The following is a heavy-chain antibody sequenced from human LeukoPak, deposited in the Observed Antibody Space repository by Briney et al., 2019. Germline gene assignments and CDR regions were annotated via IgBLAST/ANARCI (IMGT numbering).Heavy chain of an antibody. CDR2: IRTTAEGAKYA. Sequence: GGSLRLSCATSGFSFTDYPMNWGRHAPGKRLEWISNIRTTAEGAKYAYYADSVKGRVTISRDDGKNTLYLHMNSLRDDDTAVYYCATDQRYAFDYWGQGILVTVSS. CDR3: ATDQRYAFDY. J-gene: IGHJ4*02. V-gene: IGHV3-48*02. CDR1: GFSFTDYP. D-gene: IGHD3-9*01.